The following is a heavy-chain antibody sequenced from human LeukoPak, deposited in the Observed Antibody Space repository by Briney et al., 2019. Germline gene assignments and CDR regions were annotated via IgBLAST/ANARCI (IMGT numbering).Heavy chain of an antibody. CDR2: MNPNSGNT. CDR3: ARVDGSSPQNGDIDY. Sequence: ASVKVSCKASGYTFTGYDINWVRQATGQGLEWMGWMNPNSGNTGYAQKFQGRVTITRNTSISTAYMELSSLRSEDTAVYYCARVDGSSPQNGDIDYWGQGTLVTVSS. V-gene: IGHV1-8*03. D-gene: IGHD6-6*01. J-gene: IGHJ4*02. CDR1: GYTFTGYD.